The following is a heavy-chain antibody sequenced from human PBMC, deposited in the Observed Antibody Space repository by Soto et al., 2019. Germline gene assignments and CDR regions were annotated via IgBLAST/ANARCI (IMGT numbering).Heavy chain of an antibody. CDR1: GFTFSGSA. Sequence: EVQLVESGGGLVQPGGSLKLSCAASGFTFSGSAMHWVRQASGKGLEWVGRIRSKANSYATAYAASVKGRFTISRDDLKNTAYLQMNSLKTEDTAVYYCMGLLVPAAAYYYYYGMDVWGQGTTVTVSS. V-gene: IGHV3-73*01. D-gene: IGHD2-2*01. CDR2: IRSKANSYAT. J-gene: IGHJ6*02. CDR3: MGLLVPAAAYYYYYGMDV.